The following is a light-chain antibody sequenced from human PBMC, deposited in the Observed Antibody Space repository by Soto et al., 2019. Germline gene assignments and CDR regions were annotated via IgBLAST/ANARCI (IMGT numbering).Light chain of an antibody. CDR3: QQYNSYSPIT. Sequence: DIQMTQSPSTLSASVGDRVTITCRASQSISSWLAWYQQKPGKAPKLLIYDASSLESGVPSRFSGSGSGTEFTLTISSLQPDDFPTYYCQQYNSYSPITFGPGTKVDIK. CDR1: QSISSW. J-gene: IGKJ3*01. CDR2: DAS. V-gene: IGKV1-5*01.